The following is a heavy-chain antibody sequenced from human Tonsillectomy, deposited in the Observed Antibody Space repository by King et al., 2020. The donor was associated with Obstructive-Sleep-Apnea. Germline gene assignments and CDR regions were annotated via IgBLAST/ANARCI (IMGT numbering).Heavy chain of an antibody. J-gene: IGHJ4*02. Sequence: VQLVESGGDLVQPGRSLRLSCTASGFTFGDYAMSWFRQAPGKGLEWVSFIRSKAYGGTTEYAASVKGRFTISRDDSKSIAYLQMNSLKTEDTAVYYCTRDRYYYDSSGSYCFDYWGQGTLVTVSS. D-gene: IGHD3-22*01. V-gene: IGHV3-49*03. CDR3: TRDRYYYDSSGSYCFDY. CDR2: IRSKAYGGTT. CDR1: GFTFGDYA.